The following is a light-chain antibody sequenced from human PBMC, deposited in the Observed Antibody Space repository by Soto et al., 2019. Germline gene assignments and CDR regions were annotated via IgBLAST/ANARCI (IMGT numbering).Light chain of an antibody. CDR3: QHRTNWPWT. CDR1: QSVPIY. J-gene: IGKJ1*01. Sequence: EIVLTQSPATLSLSPGERATFSCRASQSVPIYLAWYQQKPGQAPRLLIYDASNRATGIPARFSGSGSGTDFTLTISSLEPEDFAVYYCQHRTNWPWTFGQGTKVDIK. CDR2: DAS. V-gene: IGKV3-11*01.